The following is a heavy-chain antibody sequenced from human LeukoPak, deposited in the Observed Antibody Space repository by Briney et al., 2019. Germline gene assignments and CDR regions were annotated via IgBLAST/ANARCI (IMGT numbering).Heavy chain of an antibody. Sequence: PGGSLRLSCAASGFTFSSYGMHWVRQAPGKGLEWVAVISYDGSNKYYADSVKGRFTISRDNSKNTLYLQMNSLRAGDTAVYYCAKVGYDSSGYYPIDYWGQGTLVTVSS. J-gene: IGHJ4*02. CDR1: GFTFSSYG. V-gene: IGHV3-30*18. CDR3: AKVGYDSSGYYPIDY. D-gene: IGHD3-22*01. CDR2: ISYDGSNK.